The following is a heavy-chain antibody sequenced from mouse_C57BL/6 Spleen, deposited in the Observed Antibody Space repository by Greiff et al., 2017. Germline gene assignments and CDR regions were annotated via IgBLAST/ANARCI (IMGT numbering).Heavy chain of an antibody. V-gene: IGHV1-69*01. D-gene: IGHD2-1*01. CDR2: IDPSDSYT. J-gene: IGHJ1*03. Sequence: VQLQQPGAELVMPGASVKLSCKASGYTFTSYWMHWVKQRPGRGLEWIGEIDPSDSYTNYNQKFKGKSTLTVDKSSSTAYMQLSSLTSEDSAVYYCARTYGNYWYFDVWGTGTTVTVSS. CDR1: GYTFTSYW. CDR3: ARTYGNYWYFDV.